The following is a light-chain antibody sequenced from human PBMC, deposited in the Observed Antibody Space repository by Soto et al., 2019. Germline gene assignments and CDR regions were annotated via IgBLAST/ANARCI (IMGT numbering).Light chain of an antibody. V-gene: IGLV2-14*03. CDR1: RSDIGAYNF. CDR3: TSWTTSTTMI. CDR2: DVN. J-gene: IGLJ2*01. Sequence: QSVLTQPASVSGSPGQSITISCTGTRSDIGAYNFVSWYQQHPGKAPKPILYDVNIRPSGVSYRFSGSKSGNTASLTISGLQAEDEADYYCTSWTTSTTMIFGGGTKVTVL.